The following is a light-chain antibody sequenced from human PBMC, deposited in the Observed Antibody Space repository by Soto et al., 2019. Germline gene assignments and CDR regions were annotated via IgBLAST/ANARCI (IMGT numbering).Light chain of an antibody. CDR2: AAS. J-gene: IGKJ1*01. CDR3: QQTHSDPWT. V-gene: IGKV1-39*01. CDR1: QSIRSC. Sequence: DIQMTQSPSSLSASVGDRVTITCRASQSIRSCLNWYQQKPGKAPNLLIYAASTFQSGVPSRFSGSGSGTDVTLTISSLQPDDFATYYCQQTHSDPWTFGQGTKVQIK.